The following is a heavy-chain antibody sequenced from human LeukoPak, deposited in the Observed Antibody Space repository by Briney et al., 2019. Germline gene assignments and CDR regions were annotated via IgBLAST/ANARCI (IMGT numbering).Heavy chain of an antibody. D-gene: IGHD3-10*01. CDR2: INPTGDST. CDR1: GYTFTSYY. V-gene: IGHV1-46*01. CDR3: ARDIGITMVRGVIGAFDI. Sequence: GASVKVSCNASGYTFTSYYMHWVRHATGQGLEWMGIINPTGDSTSYTQKFQGRVTMTSDKSRSTVYMELSSLRSEDTVVYYCARDIGITMVRGVIGAFDIWGQGTMVTVSS. J-gene: IGHJ3*02.